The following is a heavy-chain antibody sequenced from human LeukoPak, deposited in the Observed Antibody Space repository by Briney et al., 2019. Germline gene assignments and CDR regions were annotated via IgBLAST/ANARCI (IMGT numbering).Heavy chain of an antibody. Sequence: GASVKVSCKASGGTFSSYAISWVRQAPGQGLEWMGGIIPIFGTANYAQKFQGRVTITADKSTSTAYMELSSLRSEDTAVYYCARGITVAGTSWFDPWGQGTLVTVSS. CDR1: GGTFSSYA. CDR2: IIPIFGTA. CDR3: ARGITVAGTSWFDP. J-gene: IGHJ5*02. D-gene: IGHD6-19*01. V-gene: IGHV1-69*06.